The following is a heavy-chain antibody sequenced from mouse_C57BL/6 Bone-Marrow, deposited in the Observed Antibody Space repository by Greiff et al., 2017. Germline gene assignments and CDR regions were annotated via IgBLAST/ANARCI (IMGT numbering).Heavy chain of an antibody. CDR2: IWSGGST. CDR1: GFSLTSYG. V-gene: IGHV2-2*02. D-gene: IGHD4-1*01. J-gene: IGHJ4*01. CDR3: ARKANWDAMDY. Sequence: QVQLKESGPGLVQPSQSLSITCTVSGFSLTSYGVHWVRQSPGKGLEWLGVIWSGGSTDYNAALISRLSISKDNSKSQVFFKMNSLQANDTAIYYCARKANWDAMDYWGQGTSVTVSS.